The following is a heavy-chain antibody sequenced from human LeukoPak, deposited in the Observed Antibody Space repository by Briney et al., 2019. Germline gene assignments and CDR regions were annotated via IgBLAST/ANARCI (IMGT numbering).Heavy chain of an antibody. V-gene: IGHV3-23*01. Sequence: GGPLRLSCAASGFTFSSYAMSWVRQAPGKGLEWVSAISGSGGSTYYADSVKGRFTTSRDNSKNTLYLQMNSLRAEDTAVYYCAKSLPPGRITMVRGIDYWGQGTLVTVSS. J-gene: IGHJ4*02. D-gene: IGHD3-10*01. CDR2: ISGSGGST. CDR1: GFTFSSYA. CDR3: AKSLPPGRITMVRGIDY.